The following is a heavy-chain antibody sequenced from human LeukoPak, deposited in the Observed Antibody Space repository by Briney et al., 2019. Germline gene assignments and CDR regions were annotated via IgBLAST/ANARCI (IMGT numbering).Heavy chain of an antibody. V-gene: IGHV1-8*01. J-gene: IGHJ4*02. D-gene: IGHD3-22*01. CDR3: ARLSQTPDYYSSGGYFYLGY. CDR1: RYTFTSYD. Sequence: EAPVRVSCKASRYTFTSYDINWVPEAAGQGLEWMGWMNPNTGRTGFAQKLQGRLTMTRDTSINTAYMELISLRSDDTAVYYCARLSQTPDYYSSGGYFYLGYWGQGTPVTVSS. CDR2: MNPNTGRT.